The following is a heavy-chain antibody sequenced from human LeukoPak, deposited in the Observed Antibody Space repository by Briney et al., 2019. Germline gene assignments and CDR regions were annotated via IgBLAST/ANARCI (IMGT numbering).Heavy chain of an antibody. D-gene: IGHD3-10*01. CDR2: INPNSGGT. J-gene: IGHJ4*02. CDR1: GYTFTYHY. V-gene: IGHV1-2*02. Sequence: ASVKVSCKASGYTFTYHYMHWVRQAPGQGLEWMGWINPNSGGTNYAQKFQGRVTMTRDTSISTAYMELNSLRSDDTAVYYCARDRWGSVSCFDSWGQGTLVTVSS. CDR3: ARDRWGSVSCFDS.